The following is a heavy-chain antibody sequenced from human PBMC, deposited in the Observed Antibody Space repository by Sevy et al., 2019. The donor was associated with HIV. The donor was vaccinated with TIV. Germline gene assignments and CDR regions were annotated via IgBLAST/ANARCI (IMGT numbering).Heavy chain of an antibody. CDR2: ISYDGGNK. CDR1: GFTFSSYG. V-gene: IGHV3-30*18. J-gene: IGHJ5*02. D-gene: IGHD6-19*01. CDR3: AKEREQWLVNWFDP. Sequence: GGSLRLSCAASGFTFSSYGMHWVRQAPGKGLEWVAVISYDGGNKYYADSVKGRFTISRDNSKNTLYLQMNSLRAEDTAVYYCAKEREQWLVNWFDPWGQGTLVTVSS.